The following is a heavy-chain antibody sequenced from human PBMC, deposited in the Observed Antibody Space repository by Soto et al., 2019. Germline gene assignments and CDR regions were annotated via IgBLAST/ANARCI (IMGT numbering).Heavy chain of an antibody. CDR2: VYPDDSDT. J-gene: IGHJ4*02. D-gene: IGHD3-3*01. CDR1: GYSFTNYW. CDR3: VRGGVTVRTFDY. V-gene: IGHV5-51*01. Sequence: PGESLKISCKASGYSFTNYWIGWVRQMPGQGLEWMGIVYPDDSDTRYGPSFRGQVTISADKSISTAYLQWSSLQASDTAMFYCVRGGVTVRTFDYWGQGTLVTVSS.